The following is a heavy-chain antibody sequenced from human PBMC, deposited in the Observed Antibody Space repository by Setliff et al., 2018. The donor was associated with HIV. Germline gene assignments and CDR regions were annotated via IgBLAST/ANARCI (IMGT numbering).Heavy chain of an antibody. D-gene: IGHD2-15*01. V-gene: IGHV3-30*04. CDR1: GFSFNTFA. CDR2: ISYDGSLK. J-gene: IGHJ4*02. CDR3: VRDLDVGGSYVH. Sequence: GGSLRLSCAASGFSFNTFAMHWVRQAPGKGLEWVAVISYDGSLKFYAESVKGRFTISRDSSRNTLFLQMNSLRTEDTGMYYCVRDLDVGGSYVHWGQGTLVTVSS.